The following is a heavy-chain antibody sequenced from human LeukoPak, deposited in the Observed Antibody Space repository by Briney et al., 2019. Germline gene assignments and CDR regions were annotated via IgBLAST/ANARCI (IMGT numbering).Heavy chain of an antibody. V-gene: IGHV1-18*01. J-gene: IGHJ6*02. CDR2: ISAYNGNT. CDR3: ARPQKERTTVTIALDYYYGMDV. Sequence: ASVKVSCKASGYTFTSYGISWVRQAPGQGLEWMGWISAYNGNTNYAQKLQGRVTMTTDTSTSTAYMELRSLRSDDTAVYYCARPQKERTTVTIALDYYYGMDVWGQGTTVTVSS. CDR1: GYTFTSYG. D-gene: IGHD4-17*01.